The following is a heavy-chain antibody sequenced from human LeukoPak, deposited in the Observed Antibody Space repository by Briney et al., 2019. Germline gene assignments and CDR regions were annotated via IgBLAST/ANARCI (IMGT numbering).Heavy chain of an antibody. Sequence: GGSLRLSCAASGFTFDDYAMHWVRQAPGKRLEWVSGISWNSGSIGYADSVKGRFTISRDNAKNSLYLQMNSLRAEDTALYYCAKSPDSSGCYSHYFDYWGQGTLVTVSS. D-gene: IGHD3-22*01. J-gene: IGHJ4*02. V-gene: IGHV3-9*01. CDR2: ISWNSGSI. CDR3: AKSPDSSGCYSHYFDY. CDR1: GFTFDDYA.